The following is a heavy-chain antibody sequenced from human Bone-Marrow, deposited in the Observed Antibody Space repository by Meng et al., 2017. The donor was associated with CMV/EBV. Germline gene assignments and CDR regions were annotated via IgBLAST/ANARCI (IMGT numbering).Heavy chain of an antibody. V-gene: IGHV4-34*01. CDR3: ARSRYTSSPWFDR. Sequence: GSLRLSCAVYGGSFSDYYWSWIRQSPGKGLEWIGQIDHGGSSKYNPSLKSRVTISVDTSKIQFSLRLNPVTAADTAVYYCARSRYTSSPWFDRWGQGTLVTVSS. D-gene: IGHD6-6*01. CDR1: GGSFSDYY. J-gene: IGHJ5*02. CDR2: IDHGGSS.